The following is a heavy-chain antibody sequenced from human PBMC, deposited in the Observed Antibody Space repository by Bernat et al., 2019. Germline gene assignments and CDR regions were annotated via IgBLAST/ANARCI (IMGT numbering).Heavy chain of an antibody. D-gene: IGHD3-16*02. Sequence: QLQLQESGPRLVEPSQTLSLACTVTGASIAGGSYHWSWVRQYPGKGLEWIGFVSTSGSTSYNPSLKSRLSISLETSENQFSVSLTSVTAADTAVYYCAKGDHLGELSHWGQGALVTVSS. CDR2: VSTSGST. CDR1: GASIAGGSYH. J-gene: IGHJ4*02. CDR3: AKGDHLGELSH. V-gene: IGHV4-31*03.